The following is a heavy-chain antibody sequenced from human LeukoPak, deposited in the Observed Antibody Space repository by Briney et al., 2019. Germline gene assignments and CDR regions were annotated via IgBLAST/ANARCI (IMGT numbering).Heavy chain of an antibody. Sequence: SETLSLTCTVSGASVSRSPYYWDWIRQPPGKGLEWIGNFYYSGSTHYNPSLKSRVTISVDMSRNQFSLKLSSVTAADTAVYYCARRHYDSSGYLYTFQHWGQGTLVTVSS. J-gene: IGHJ1*01. CDR1: GASVSRSPYY. V-gene: IGHV4-39*01. D-gene: IGHD3-22*01. CDR2: FYYSGST. CDR3: ARRHYDSSGYLYTFQH.